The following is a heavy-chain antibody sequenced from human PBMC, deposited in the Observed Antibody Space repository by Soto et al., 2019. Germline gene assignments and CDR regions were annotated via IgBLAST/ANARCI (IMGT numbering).Heavy chain of an antibody. CDR3: ATEPIYYNDGSGYYPLGH. J-gene: IGHJ4*02. D-gene: IGHD3-22*01. V-gene: IGHV1-18*04. CDR1: GYSFATYG. Sequence: QVQLVQSGAEVKKPGASVKVSSKASGYSFATYGFSWVRQAPGQGLECVGWISAHNGDTHYSQKFQGRVTLTTDTSTNTGYMELRSLTSDDTAVYFCATEPIYYNDGSGYYPLGHWGQGTLVTVSS. CDR2: ISAHNGDT.